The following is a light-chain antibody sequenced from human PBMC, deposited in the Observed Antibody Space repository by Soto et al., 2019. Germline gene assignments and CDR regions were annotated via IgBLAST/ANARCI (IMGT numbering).Light chain of an antibody. J-gene: IGKJ1*01. CDR3: QQYNNWPWT. Sequence: DIQMTQSPSSLSASVGDRVTITCRASQAINNWLAWYQHKPGEAPKFLIYATSTLQSGVPSRFSGSGSGTDFTLTISSLQPEDFAVYYCQQYNNWPWTFGQGTKVEIK. V-gene: IGKV1D-16*01. CDR2: ATS. CDR1: QAINNW.